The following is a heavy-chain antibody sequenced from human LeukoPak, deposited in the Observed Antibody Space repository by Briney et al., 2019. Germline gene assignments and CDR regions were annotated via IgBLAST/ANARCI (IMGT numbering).Heavy chain of an antibody. CDR2: VYHSGDA. Sequence: SETLSLTCVVSGDSISNNNWWSWVRQSPGKGLEWIGEVYHSGDANYDPSLKSRVTMSVDKSKNQFSLKLSSVTAADTAVYYCARDGRYCSSTSCYADYWGQGTLVTVSS. J-gene: IGHJ4*02. CDR3: ARDGRYCSSTSCYADY. CDR1: GDSISNNNW. V-gene: IGHV4/OR15-8*01. D-gene: IGHD2-2*01.